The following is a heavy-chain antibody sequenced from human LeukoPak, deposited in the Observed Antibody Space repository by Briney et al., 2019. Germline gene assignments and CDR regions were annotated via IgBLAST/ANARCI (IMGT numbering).Heavy chain of an antibody. CDR3: ARGRSSGWYMFDY. CDR2: ISSSGSTI. CDR1: GFTFSSYE. Sequence: PGGSLRLSCAASGFTFSSYEMNWVRQAPGKGLEWVSYISSSGSTIYYADSVKGRFTISRDNAKNSLYLQMNSLRAEDTAVYYCARGRSSGWYMFDYWGQGTLVTVSS. J-gene: IGHJ4*02. V-gene: IGHV3-48*03. D-gene: IGHD6-19*01.